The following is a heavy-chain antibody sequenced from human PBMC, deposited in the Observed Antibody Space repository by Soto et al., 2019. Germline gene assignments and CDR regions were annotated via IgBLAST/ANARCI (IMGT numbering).Heavy chain of an antibody. CDR1: GGSFSGYY. CDR2: INHSGST. D-gene: IGHD5-18*01. J-gene: IGHJ6*02. CDR3: ARQRVDTAMVGLYDYNGMDV. Sequence: SETLSLTCAVYGGSFSGYYWSWIRQPPGKGLEWIGEINHSGSTNYNPSLKSRVTISVDTSKNQFSLRAEDTAVYYCARQRVDTAMVGLYDYNGMDVWGQGTAVIVPS. V-gene: IGHV4-34*01.